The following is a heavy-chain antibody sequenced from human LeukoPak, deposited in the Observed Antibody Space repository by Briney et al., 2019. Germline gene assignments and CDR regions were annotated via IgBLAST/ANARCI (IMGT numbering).Heavy chain of an antibody. J-gene: IGHJ4*02. V-gene: IGHV1-2*06. CDR2: INPNSGGT. Sequence: ASVKVSCKASGYTFTGYYIHWVRQAPGQGLEWMGRINPNSGGTNYAQKFQGRVTMTRDTSISTAYMELSRPRSDDTAVYYCSGYCSGGSCYSGDYWGQGTLVTVSS. D-gene: IGHD2-15*01. CDR1: GYTFTGYY. CDR3: SGYCSGGSCYSGDY.